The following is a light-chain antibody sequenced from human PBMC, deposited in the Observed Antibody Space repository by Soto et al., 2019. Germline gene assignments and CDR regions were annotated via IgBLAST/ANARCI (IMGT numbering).Light chain of an antibody. J-gene: IGKJ5*01. V-gene: IGKV1D-12*01. CDR2: AAS. CDR1: QGVSRW. Sequence: DIQMTQSPSSVPASVGDRVTITCRASQGVSRWLAWYQQKPGRAPKLLIYAASSLQTGVPSRFSGSGSGTDFTLTISSLQPEDFATYYCLQLKSFPITFGQGTRLEIK. CDR3: LQLKSFPIT.